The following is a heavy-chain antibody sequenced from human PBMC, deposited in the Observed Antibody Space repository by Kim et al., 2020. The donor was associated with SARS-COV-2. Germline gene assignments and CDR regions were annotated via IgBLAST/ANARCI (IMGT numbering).Heavy chain of an antibody. J-gene: IGHJ5*02. CDR2: ISSSGSTI. D-gene: IGHD6-13*01. Sequence: GGSLRLSCAASGFTFSDYYMSWIRQAPGKGLEWVSYISSSGSTIYYADSVKGRFTISRDNAKNSLYLQMNSLRAEDTAVYYCARDSGSSWFSWFDPWGRGTLVTVSS. V-gene: IGHV3-11*01. CDR1: GFTFSDYY. CDR3: ARDSGSSWFSWFDP.